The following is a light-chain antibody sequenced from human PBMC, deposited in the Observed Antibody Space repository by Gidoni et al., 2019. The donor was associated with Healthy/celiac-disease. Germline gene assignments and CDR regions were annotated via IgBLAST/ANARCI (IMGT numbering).Light chain of an antibody. CDR3: QQSYSTLWT. CDR1: QSISSY. Sequence: DIQMTQSPSSLSASVGDRVTITCRASQSISSYLNWYQQKPGKAPKLLIYAASSVQSGVPSRFSGSGSGTDFTLNISSLQPEDFARYYCQQSYSTLWTFGQGTKVEIK. J-gene: IGKJ1*01. CDR2: AAS. V-gene: IGKV1-39*01.